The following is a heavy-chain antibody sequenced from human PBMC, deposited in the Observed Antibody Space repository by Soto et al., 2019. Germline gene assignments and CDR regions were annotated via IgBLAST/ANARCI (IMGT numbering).Heavy chain of an antibody. J-gene: IGHJ4*02. CDR3: ARDKIPGLFDY. CDR1: GGSFSGYY. Sequence: QVQLQQWGAGLLKPSETLSLTCAVYGGSFSGYYWTWIRQPPGTGLEWIGEINHSGSTNYNPSLKCKVTISVDTSQTQFSLKVSSVTAADTAVYYCARDKIPGLFDYWGQGTLVTVSS. CDR2: INHSGST. V-gene: IGHV4-34*01. D-gene: IGHD2-21*01.